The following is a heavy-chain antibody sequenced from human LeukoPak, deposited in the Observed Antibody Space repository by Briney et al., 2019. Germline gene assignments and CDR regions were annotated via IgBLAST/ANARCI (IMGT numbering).Heavy chain of an antibody. CDR2: IYYSGST. D-gene: IGHD3-16*01. CDR3: ARASIGPILN. J-gene: IGHJ4*02. Sequence: SETLSLTCTVPGGSISSSSYYWGWIRQPPGKGLEWIGSIYYSGSTNYNPSLKSRVTISVDTSKNQFSLKLSSVTAADTAVYYCARASIGPILNWGQGTLVTVSS. V-gene: IGHV4-39*07. CDR1: GGSISSSSYY.